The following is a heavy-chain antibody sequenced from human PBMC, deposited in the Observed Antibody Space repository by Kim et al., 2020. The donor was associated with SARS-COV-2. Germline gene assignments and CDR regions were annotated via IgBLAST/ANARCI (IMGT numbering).Heavy chain of an antibody. V-gene: IGHV3-21*04. CDR2: ISSSSSYI. Sequence: GGSLRLSCAASGFTFSSYSMNWVRQAPGKGLEWVSSISSSSSYIYYADSVKGRFTISRDNAKNSLYLQMNSLRAEDTAVYYCARDGSGSYYFDYWGQGTLVPVSS. D-gene: IGHD1-26*01. J-gene: IGHJ4*02. CDR3: ARDGSGSYYFDY. CDR1: GFTFSSYS.